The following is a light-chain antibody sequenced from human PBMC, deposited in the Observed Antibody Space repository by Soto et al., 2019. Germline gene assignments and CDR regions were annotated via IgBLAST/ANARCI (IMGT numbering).Light chain of an antibody. CDR3: QQRSNWPPA. V-gene: IGKV3-11*01. CDR1: PSVFSH. Sequence: EFVLTQSPATLSLSPGERVTLSCRASPSVFSHLAWYQQKPGQPPRLVIYDASNRAPGIPARFSGSGSETDFTLTISSLEPEDFAVYYCQQRSNWPPAFGQGTKVEIK. J-gene: IGKJ2*01. CDR2: DAS.